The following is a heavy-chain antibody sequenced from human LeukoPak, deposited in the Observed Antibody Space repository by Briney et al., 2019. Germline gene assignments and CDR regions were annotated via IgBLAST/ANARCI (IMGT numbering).Heavy chain of an antibody. D-gene: IGHD5-18*01. CDR3: AKGYSYGLMYNWLDP. CDR1: GFTFDDYA. V-gene: IGHV3-9*01. CDR2: ISWNSGSI. Sequence: GGSLRLSCAASGFTFDDYAMHWVRQAPGKGLEWVSGISWNSGSIGYADSVKGRFTISRDNAKNSLYLQMNSLRAEDTALYYCAKGYSYGLMYNWLDPWGQGTLVTVSS. J-gene: IGHJ5*02.